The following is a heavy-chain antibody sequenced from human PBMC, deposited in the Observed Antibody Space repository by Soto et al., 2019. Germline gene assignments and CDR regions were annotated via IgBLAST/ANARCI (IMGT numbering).Heavy chain of an antibody. Sequence: GASVKVSCKASGYTFTSYGISWVRQAPGQGLEWMGWISAYNGNTNYAQKLQGRVTMTTDTSTSTAYMELRSLRSDDTAVYYCARFIKRLAPYGMDVWGQGTTVTVSS. CDR2: ISAYNGNT. V-gene: IGHV1-18*01. CDR1: GYTFTSYG. CDR3: ARFIKRLAPYGMDV. D-gene: IGHD6-25*01. J-gene: IGHJ6*02.